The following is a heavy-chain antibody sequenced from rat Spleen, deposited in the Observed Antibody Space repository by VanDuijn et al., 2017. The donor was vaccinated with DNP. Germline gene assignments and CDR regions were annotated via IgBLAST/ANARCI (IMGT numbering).Heavy chain of an antibody. CDR3: TRCSTRAARLFDN. CDR1: GFTFSDYN. D-gene: IGHD4-1*01. CDR2: ITSDGSNI. J-gene: IGHJ2*01. V-gene: IGHV5-7*01. Sequence: EVQLVESGGGLVQPGRSLKLSCAASGFTFSDYNMAWVRQAPKKGLEWVATITSDGSNIYYRDSVKGRFTISRDNAKDTLYLQGDSLRSEDTATYYCTRCSTRAARLFDNWGQGAMVTVSS.